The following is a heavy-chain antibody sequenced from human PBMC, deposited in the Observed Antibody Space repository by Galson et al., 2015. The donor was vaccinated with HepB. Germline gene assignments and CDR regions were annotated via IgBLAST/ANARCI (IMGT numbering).Heavy chain of an antibody. Sequence: SVKVSCKASGYTFTSYGISWVRQAPGQGLEWMGWISAYNGNTNYAQKLQGRVTMTTDISTSTAYMELRSLRSDDTAVYYCARGVKPTSTVGFLEWSGGWFDPWGQGTLVTVSS. CDR1: GYTFTSYG. J-gene: IGHJ5*02. V-gene: IGHV1-18*01. CDR3: ARGVKPTSTVGFLEWSGGWFDP. CDR2: ISAYNGNT. D-gene: IGHD3-3*01.